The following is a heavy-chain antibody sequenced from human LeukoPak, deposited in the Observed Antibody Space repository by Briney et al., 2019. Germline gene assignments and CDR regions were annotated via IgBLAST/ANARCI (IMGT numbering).Heavy chain of an antibody. CDR3: ARRGRKRDGYNSYAFDL. V-gene: IGHV3-33*01. CDR1: GFTFSSYG. Sequence: GGSLRLSCAASGFTFSSYGMRWVRQAPGKGLEWVAVIWYDGSNKYYADSVKGRFTISRDNSKNTLYLQMNSLRAEDTAVYYCARRGRKRDGYNSYAFDLWGQGTMVTVSS. J-gene: IGHJ3*01. D-gene: IGHD5-24*01. CDR2: IWYDGSNK.